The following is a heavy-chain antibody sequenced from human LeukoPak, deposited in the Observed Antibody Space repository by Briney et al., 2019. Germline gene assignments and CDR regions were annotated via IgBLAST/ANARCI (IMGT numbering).Heavy chain of an antibody. CDR2: ISYDGSNK. CDR3: AKSATVGSCYLTPDRCWFDP. CDR1: GFTFSSYG. D-gene: IGHD2-15*01. Sequence: PGGSLRLSCAASGFTFSSYGMHWVRQAPGKGLEWVAVISYDGSNKYYADSVKGRFTISRDNSKNTLYLQMNSLRAEDTAVYYCAKSATVGSCYLTPDRCWFDPWGQGTLVTVSS. J-gene: IGHJ5*02. V-gene: IGHV3-30*18.